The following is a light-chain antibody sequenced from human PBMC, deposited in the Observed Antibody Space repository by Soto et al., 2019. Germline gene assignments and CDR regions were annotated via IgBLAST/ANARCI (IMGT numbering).Light chain of an antibody. V-gene: IGKV3-20*01. CDR2: VAS. CDR1: QSVTSNY. Sequence: EIVLTQSPGTLSLSPGERATLSCRASQSVTSNYLAWYQQKPGQAPRLLIYVASSRAAGIPDRLSGSGSGTDFSLTISRLELEDFAVYYCQQYNNWPPITFGQGTRLEIK. J-gene: IGKJ5*01. CDR3: QQYNNWPPIT.